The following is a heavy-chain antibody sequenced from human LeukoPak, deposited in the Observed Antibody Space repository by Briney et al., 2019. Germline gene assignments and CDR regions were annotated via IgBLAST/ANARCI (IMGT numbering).Heavy chain of an antibody. D-gene: IGHD6-13*01. V-gene: IGHV4-38-2*02. CDR2: IHHSGNT. Sequence: SETLSLTCTVSGYSISSGYYWGWIRQTPGKGLEWIGSIHHSGNTYYDPSLKSRVTMSVDTSKNQFSLQLNSVTPEDTAVYYCARAKEVAAADVTYYYYYMDVWGKGTTVTVSS. CDR3: ARAKEVAAADVTYYYYYMDV. CDR1: GYSISSGYY. J-gene: IGHJ6*03.